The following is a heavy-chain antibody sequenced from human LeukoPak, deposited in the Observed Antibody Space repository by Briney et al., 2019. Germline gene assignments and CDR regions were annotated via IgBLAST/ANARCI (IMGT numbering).Heavy chain of an antibody. CDR1: GFTFSSYW. Sequence: PGGSLRLSCAASGFTFSSYWMTWVRQAPGKGLEWVANIKQDGSETYSVDSVKGRFTISRDNAKNSLYLQMNSLRADDTAVYYCARDLPTTGSSTWPEYYFDYWGQGTRVTVSS. V-gene: IGHV3-7*05. CDR3: ARDLPTTGSSTWPEYYFDY. CDR2: IKQDGSET. J-gene: IGHJ4*02. D-gene: IGHD6-13*01.